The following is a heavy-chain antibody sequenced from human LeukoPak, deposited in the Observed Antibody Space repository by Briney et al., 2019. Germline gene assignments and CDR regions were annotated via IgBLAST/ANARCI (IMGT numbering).Heavy chain of an antibody. CDR3: ARSRDCSDGSCSPDY. V-gene: IGHV4-34*01. CDR1: GGSFSGYY. CDR2: INHSGGT. D-gene: IGHD2-15*01. J-gene: IGHJ4*02. Sequence: SETLSLTCAVYGGSFSGYYWSWIRQPPGKGLEWIGEINHSGGTNYNPSLKSRVTISVDTSKNQFSLKLSSVTAADTAMYYCARSRDCSDGSCSPDYWGQGTLVTVSS.